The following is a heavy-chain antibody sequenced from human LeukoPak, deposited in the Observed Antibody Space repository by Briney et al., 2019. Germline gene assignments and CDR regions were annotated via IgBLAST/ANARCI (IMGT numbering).Heavy chain of an antibody. CDR3: ARERRDTAMVTYYFDY. V-gene: IGHV4-39*07. J-gene: IGHJ4*02. D-gene: IGHD5-18*01. CDR2: IYYSGST. CDR1: GGSISSYY. Sequence: SETLSLTCTVSGGSISSYYWGWIRQPPGKGLEWIGSIYYSGSTYYNPSLKSRVTISVDRSKNQFSLKLSSVTAADTAVYYCARERRDTAMVTYYFDYWGQGTLVTVSS.